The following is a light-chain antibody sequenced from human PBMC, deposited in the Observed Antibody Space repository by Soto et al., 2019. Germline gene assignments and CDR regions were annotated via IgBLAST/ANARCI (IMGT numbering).Light chain of an antibody. CDR1: QSVSSY. CDR2: DAY. CDR3: QQRSSFT. J-gene: IGKJ3*01. Sequence: EIVLTQSPATLSLSPGERATLSCRASQSVSSYLAWYQQKPGQAPRLLIYDAYNRATGIPARFSGSGSGTDFTLTISCLEPEDFAVYYCQQRSSFTFGTGTKVDIK. V-gene: IGKV3-11*01.